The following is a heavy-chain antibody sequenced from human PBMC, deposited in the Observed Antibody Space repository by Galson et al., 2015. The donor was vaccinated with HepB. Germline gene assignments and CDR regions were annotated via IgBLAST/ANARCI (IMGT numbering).Heavy chain of an antibody. Sequence: SETLSLTCTVSRTAITNSYWSWVRQPAARGLEWIGRVFHSGTTNYNPSLKSRVTMSVDTSKNQFPLKLTSVTAADTAVYYCVRDCSGGDCFYGTVGYWGQGAAVTVSS. J-gene: IGHJ4*02. CDR2: VFHSGTT. V-gene: IGHV4-4*07. CDR3: VRDCSGGDCFYGTVGY. D-gene: IGHD2-21*02. CDR1: RTAITNSY.